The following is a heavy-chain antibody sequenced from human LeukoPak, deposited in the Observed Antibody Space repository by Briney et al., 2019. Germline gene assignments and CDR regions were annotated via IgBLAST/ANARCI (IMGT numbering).Heavy chain of an antibody. CDR1: GYSISSGYY. CDR3: ARQYSSSWWVGVDHYMDV. J-gene: IGHJ6*03. D-gene: IGHD6-13*01. CDR2: IYHSGST. V-gene: IGHV4-38-2*02. Sequence: SETLSLTCTVSGYSISSGYYWGWIRQPPGKGLEWIGSIYHSGSTYYNPSLKSRVTISVDTSKNQFSLKLSSVTAADTAVYYCARQYSSSWWVGVDHYMDVWGKGTTVTVSS.